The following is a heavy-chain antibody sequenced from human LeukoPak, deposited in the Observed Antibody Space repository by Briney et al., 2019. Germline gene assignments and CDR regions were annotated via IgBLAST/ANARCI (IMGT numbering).Heavy chain of an antibody. V-gene: IGHV1-2*02. J-gene: IGHJ4*02. CDR2: INPNSGGT. Sequence: GASVKVSCKASGYTFTGYYMHWVRQAPGQGLGWMGWINPNSGGTNYAQKFQGRVTMTRDTFISTAYMELSRLRSDDTAVYYCARDLVGPYYYDSSGRGYYFDYWGQGTLVTVSS. CDR3: ARDLVGPYYYDSSGRGYYFDY. CDR1: GYTFTGYY. D-gene: IGHD3-22*01.